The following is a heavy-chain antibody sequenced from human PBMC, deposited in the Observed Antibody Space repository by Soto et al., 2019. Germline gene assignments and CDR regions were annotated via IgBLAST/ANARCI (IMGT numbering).Heavy chain of an antibody. Sequence: EVHLMESGGGLVQPGGSLRLSCAASGFTFSNYWMSWVRQAPGKGLEWVASIKPDGSEEYYVDSVKGRFTISRDNAQKLLFLQMNSLRAEDTAMYYCARRGQKSGSDASWGQGTLVTVSS. CDR2: IKPDGSEE. CDR1: GFTFSNYW. CDR3: ARRGQKSGSDAS. J-gene: IGHJ5*02. D-gene: IGHD1-26*01. V-gene: IGHV3-7*01.